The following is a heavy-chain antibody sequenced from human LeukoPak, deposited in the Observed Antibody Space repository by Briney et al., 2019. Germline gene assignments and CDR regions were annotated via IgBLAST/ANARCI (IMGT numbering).Heavy chain of an antibody. CDR1: GGSINSDYW. J-gene: IGHJ5*02. Sequence: SGTLSLTCAVSGGSINSDYWWTWVRQSPGKGLEWIGYIYYSGSTYYNPSLKSRVTISVDTSKNQFSLKLSSVTAADTAVYYCARAIAAAGNNFDPWGQGTLVTVSS. CDR3: ARAIAAAGNNFDP. CDR2: IYYSGST. V-gene: IGHV4-31*11. D-gene: IGHD6-13*01.